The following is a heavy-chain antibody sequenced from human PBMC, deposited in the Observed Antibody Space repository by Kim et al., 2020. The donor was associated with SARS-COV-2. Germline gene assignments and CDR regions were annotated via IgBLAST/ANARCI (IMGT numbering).Heavy chain of an antibody. CDR1: GFTFSDYY. V-gene: IGHV3-11*01. D-gene: IGHD3-3*01. CDR2: ISSSGSTI. CDR3: ARVRFLEWLLGGAAIWFDP. J-gene: IGHJ5*02. Sequence: GGSLRLSCAASGFTFSDYYMSWIRQAPGKGLEWVSYISSSGSTIYYADSVKGRFTISRDNAKNSLYLQMNSLRAEDTAVYYCARVRFLEWLLGGAAIWFDPWGQGTLVTVSS.